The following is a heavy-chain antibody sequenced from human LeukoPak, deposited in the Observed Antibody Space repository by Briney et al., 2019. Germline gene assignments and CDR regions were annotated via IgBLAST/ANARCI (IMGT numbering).Heavy chain of an antibody. J-gene: IGHJ6*02. CDR1: GFTFSSYA. CDR3: ARDGPEYSSTSGYHYGMDV. Sequence: PGGSLRLSCAASGFTFSSYAIHWVRQVPGRGLEWVALISSDGSVIYDADSVKGRFAISRDNSKNTLYLQINSLRPEDTAVYYCARDGPEYSSTSGYHYGMDVWGQGTTVTVSS. CDR2: ISSDGSVI. V-gene: IGHV3-30*01. D-gene: IGHD6-6*01.